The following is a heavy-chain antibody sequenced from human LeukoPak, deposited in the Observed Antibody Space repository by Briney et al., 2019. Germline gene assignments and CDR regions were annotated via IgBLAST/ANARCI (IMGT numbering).Heavy chain of an antibody. CDR1: GLSVISNY. D-gene: IGHD3-3*02. J-gene: IGHJ6*02. Sequence: GGSLRLSYAASGLSVISNYMSWVRQAPGKGLEWVSVIYSGGSTFYADSVKGRFTISRDNSKNTLYLQMNSLRAEDTAVYYCARATPSIHYGMDVWGQGTTVTVSS. CDR2: IYSGGST. CDR3: ARATPSIHYGMDV. V-gene: IGHV3-53*01.